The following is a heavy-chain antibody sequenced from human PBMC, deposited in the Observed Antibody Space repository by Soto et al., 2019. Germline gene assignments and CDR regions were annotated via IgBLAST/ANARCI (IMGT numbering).Heavy chain of an antibody. CDR1: GGSITNYY. CDR3: ARERVGHSAMDV. Sequence: QVQLQESGPGLVKPSETLSLMCTVSGGSITNYYWSWIRQSPARGLEWIGYISDSGSTKYNPSLSSRVSISLDTSTNQFSLKLTSVTAADTAVYYWARERVGHSAMDVWGQGTTVTVSS. D-gene: IGHD1-26*01. J-gene: IGHJ6*02. V-gene: IGHV4-59*01. CDR2: ISDSGST.